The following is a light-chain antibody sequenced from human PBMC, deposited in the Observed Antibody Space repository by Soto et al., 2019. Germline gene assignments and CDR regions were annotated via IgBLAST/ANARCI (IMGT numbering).Light chain of an antibody. CDR3: QHYGSSPLT. CDR1: QSVSSSY. J-gene: IGKJ3*01. CDR2: GQS. Sequence: EIVLTQSPGPLSLSPGERATLSCRASQSVSSSYLAWYQQKPGQAPMLLIYGQSISDTGIPDRFSGSGSGTDFTLTISRLEPEDFAVYYCQHYGSSPLTFGPWTKVDIK. V-gene: IGKV3-20*01.